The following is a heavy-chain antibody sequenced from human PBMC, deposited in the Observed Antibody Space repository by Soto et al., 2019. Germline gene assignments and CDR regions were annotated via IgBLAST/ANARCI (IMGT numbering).Heavy chain of an antibody. J-gene: IGHJ5*02. CDR3: ARGVAENDLYPWANWFDL. D-gene: IGHD6-19*01. CDR1: GGSISSFY. CDR2: VYDSGSS. V-gene: IGHV4-4*07. Sequence: QMVLQESGPGLVKPSETLSLPCNVSGGSISSFYWSWIRQPAGGRLEWIGRVYDSGSSNYNPSLNPRITMSSRRSRSQFALRLYSVNAADAAVYYCARGVAENDLYPWANWFDLWGQGMLVTVSS.